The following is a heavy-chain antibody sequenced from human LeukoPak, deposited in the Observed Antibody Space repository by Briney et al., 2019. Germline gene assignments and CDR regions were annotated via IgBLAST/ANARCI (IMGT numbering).Heavy chain of an antibody. CDR1: GFTFSNFW. CDR3: ARGGSRLLTSYIFDY. CDR2: IKQDGSEK. V-gene: IGHV3-7*01. D-gene: IGHD3-16*01. Sequence: AGGSLRLSCAASGFTFSNFWMHWVRQAPGKGLEWVANIKQDGSEKYYADSVKGRFTIFRDNAKNSLYVQVNSLRAEDTAVYYCARGGSRLLTSYIFDYWGQGTLVTVSS. J-gene: IGHJ4*02.